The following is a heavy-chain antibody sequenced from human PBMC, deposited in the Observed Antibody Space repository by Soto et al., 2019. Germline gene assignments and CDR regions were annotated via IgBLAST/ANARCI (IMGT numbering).Heavy chain of an antibody. CDR2: ISARGTT. D-gene: IGHD2-8*01. J-gene: IGHJ2*01. Sequence: QVQLQESGPGLVKPSETLSLICTVSGDSISNFYWSWIRQPTGKGLESVGRISARGTTNYNPSLLSRVAMSLDTSKNQFSLRLTSLSAADTAVYFCARGMGRYFDLWGRGTLVTVFS. V-gene: IGHV4-4*07. CDR1: GDSISNFY. CDR3: ARGMGRYFDL.